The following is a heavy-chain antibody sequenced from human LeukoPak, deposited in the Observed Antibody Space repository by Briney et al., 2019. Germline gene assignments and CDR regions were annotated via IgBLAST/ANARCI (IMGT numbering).Heavy chain of an antibody. J-gene: IGHJ6*02. CDR3: ARDLGYCSGGSCKTYYYYGMDV. CDR2: IYTSGST. CDR1: GGSISSYY. D-gene: IGHD2-15*01. Sequence: SETLSLTCTVSGGSISSYYWSWIRQPAGKGLEWIGRIYTSGSTNYNPSLKSRVTMSVDTSKNQFSLKLSSVTAADTAVYYCARDLGYCSGGSCKTYYYYGMDVWGQGTTVTVSS. V-gene: IGHV4-4*07.